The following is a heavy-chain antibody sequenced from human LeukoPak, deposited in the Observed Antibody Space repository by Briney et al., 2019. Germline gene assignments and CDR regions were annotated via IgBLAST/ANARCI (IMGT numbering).Heavy chain of an antibody. Sequence: GGSLRLSCAASGFTFSSYSMNWVRQAPGKGLEWVSSISSSSSYIYYADSVKGRFIISRDNAKNSLYLQMNSLRAEDTAVYYCARGGNRAKYYFDYWGQGTLVTVSS. CDR1: GFTFSSYS. CDR3: ARGGNRAKYYFDY. V-gene: IGHV3-21*01. CDR2: ISSSSSYI. D-gene: IGHD1-14*01. J-gene: IGHJ4*02.